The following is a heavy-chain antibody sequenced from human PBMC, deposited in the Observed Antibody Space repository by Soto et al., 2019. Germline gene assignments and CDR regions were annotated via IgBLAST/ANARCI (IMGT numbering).Heavy chain of an antibody. J-gene: IGHJ6*03. CDR3: ATDAMEYCGGGSCYSGSYYYYYYYMDV. D-gene: IGHD2-15*01. Sequence: QVQLVESGGGVVQPGRSLRLSCAASGFTFSSYGMHWVRQAPGKGLEWVAGIWYDGRNKYYADSVKGRFTISRDNSHNTSYLELTRLRAEDTPVYYCATDAMEYCGGGSCYSGSYYYYYYYMDVWGKGTTVTVSS. CDR2: IWYDGRNK. CDR1: GFTFSSYG. V-gene: IGHV3-33*01.